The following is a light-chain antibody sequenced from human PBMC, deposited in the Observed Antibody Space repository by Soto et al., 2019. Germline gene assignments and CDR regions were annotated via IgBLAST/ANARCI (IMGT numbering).Light chain of an antibody. CDR2: EVS. V-gene: IGLV2-14*01. CDR1: SSDVGGYNY. J-gene: IGLJ1*01. CDR3: SSYTSTSTPCV. Sequence: QYVLTQPSYVSGSPGQSITISCTGTSSDVGGYNYVSWYQQHPGKAPKLIIYEVSHRPSGASNHFSGYKSGNTASLTISGLQAEDEADYYCSSYTSTSTPCVFGTETMVTVL.